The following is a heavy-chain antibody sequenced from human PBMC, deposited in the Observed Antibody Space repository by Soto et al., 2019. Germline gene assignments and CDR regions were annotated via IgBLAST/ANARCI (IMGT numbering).Heavy chain of an antibody. V-gene: IGHV3-23*01. D-gene: IGHD3-3*01. J-gene: IGHJ5*02. CDR3: AKDRLFGVVIVHWFDP. CDR1: GFTFSSYA. Sequence: GGSLRLSCAASGFTFSSYAMSWVRQAPGKGLEWVSAISGSGGSTYYADSVKGRFTISRDNSKNTLYLQMNSLRAEDTAVYYCAKDRLFGVVIVHWFDPCGQGTLVTVFS. CDR2: ISGSGGST.